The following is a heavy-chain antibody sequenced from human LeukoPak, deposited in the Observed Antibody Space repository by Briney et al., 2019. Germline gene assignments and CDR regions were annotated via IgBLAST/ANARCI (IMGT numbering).Heavy chain of an antibody. D-gene: IGHD2-2*01. CDR3: ARHNAPRRVGFDF. V-gene: IGHV4-39*01. CDR2: LSHAGNT. J-gene: IGHJ4*02. CDR1: GDSVRNDFYY. Sequence: PSETLSLTCSVSGDSVRNDFYYWGWIRQPPGKGLEWVACLSHAGNTWYNPSLESRLSISVDSSKNQFSLKFSSVTAADTALYWCARHNAPRRVGFDFWGQGILVTVSS.